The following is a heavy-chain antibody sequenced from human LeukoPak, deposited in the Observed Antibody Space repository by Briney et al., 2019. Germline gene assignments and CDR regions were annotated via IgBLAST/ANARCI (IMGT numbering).Heavy chain of an antibody. J-gene: IGHJ4*02. CDR1: GFSFSQYG. Sequence: GGSLRLSCTVSGFSFSQYGIHWVRQAPGKGLEWVAVISYDGSNKYYADSVKGRFTISRDNSKNTLYLQMNSLRAEDTAVYYCAKSVGASAGDFGYWGQGTLVTVSS. D-gene: IGHD7-27*01. CDR2: ISYDGSNK. CDR3: AKSVGASAGDFGY. V-gene: IGHV3-30*18.